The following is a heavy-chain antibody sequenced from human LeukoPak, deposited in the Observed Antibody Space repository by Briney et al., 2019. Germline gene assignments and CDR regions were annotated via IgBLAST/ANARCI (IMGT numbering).Heavy chain of an antibody. V-gene: IGHV4-59*01. CDR3: ARVDMRSSGWYEEGWFDP. CDR2: IYYSGST. CDR1: GGSISSYY. Sequence: NPSETLSLTCTVSGGSISSYYWSWIRQPPGKGLEWIGYIYYSGSTNYNPSLKSRVTISVDTSKNQFSLKLSSVTAADTAVYYCARVDMRSSGWYEEGWFDPWGQGTLVTVSS. J-gene: IGHJ5*02. D-gene: IGHD6-19*01.